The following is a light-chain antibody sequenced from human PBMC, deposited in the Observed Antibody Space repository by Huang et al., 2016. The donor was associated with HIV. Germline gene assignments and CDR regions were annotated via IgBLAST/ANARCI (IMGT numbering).Light chain of an antibody. CDR3: QQRGAWPLT. J-gene: IGKJ4*01. V-gene: IGKV3-11*01. CDR2: DSF. CDR1: QNINNY. Sequence: DIVLTQSPATLSLSPGQRATLSCRASQNINNYLVWYQQKPGQAPRRLIYDSFNRATGIPAMFSGSGSGTDFTLTINTLEPEDFAVYYCQQRGAWPLTFGGGTKVEIK.